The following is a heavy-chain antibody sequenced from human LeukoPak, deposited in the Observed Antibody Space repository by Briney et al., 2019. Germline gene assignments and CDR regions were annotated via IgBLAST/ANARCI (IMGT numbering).Heavy chain of an antibody. Sequence: GGSLRLSCAASGFTFDDYGMHWVRQAPGKGLEWVSGISWNSGNIGYADSVKGRFTISRDNAKNSLYLQMNSLRAEDTALYYCAKARYSTSYYVFDYWAREPWSPSPQ. CDR3: AKARYSTSYYVFDY. D-gene: IGHD6-13*01. J-gene: IGHJ4*02. CDR1: GFTFDDYG. V-gene: IGHV3-9*01. CDR2: ISWNSGNI.